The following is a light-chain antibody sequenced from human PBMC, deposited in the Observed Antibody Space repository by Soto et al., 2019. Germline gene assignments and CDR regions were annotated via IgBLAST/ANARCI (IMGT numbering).Light chain of an antibody. J-gene: IGLJ2*01. CDR1: XXDVGGYNY. Sequence: QSALTQPASVSGSPGQSXTIXXTGTXXDVGGYNYVSWYQQHPGKAPKLMIYDVSNRPSGVSNRFSGSKSGNTASLTISGLQAEDEADYYCCSYTGSSTPVVFGGGTKLTVL. CDR3: CSYTGSSTPVV. V-gene: IGLV2-14*03. CDR2: DVS.